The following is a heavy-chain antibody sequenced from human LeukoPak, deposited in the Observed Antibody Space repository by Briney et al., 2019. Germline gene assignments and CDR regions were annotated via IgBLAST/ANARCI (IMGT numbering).Heavy chain of an antibody. CDR1: GGSFSGYY. Sequence: SETLSLTCAVYGGSFSGYYWSWIRQPPGKGLEWIGEINHSGSTNYNPSLKSRVTISVDTSKNQFSLKLSSVTAADTAVYYCARRGGYCRSTSSLPPFDPWGQGTLVTVSS. J-gene: IGHJ5*02. CDR3: ARRGGYCRSTSSLPPFDP. D-gene: IGHD2-2*03. V-gene: IGHV4-34*01. CDR2: INHSGST.